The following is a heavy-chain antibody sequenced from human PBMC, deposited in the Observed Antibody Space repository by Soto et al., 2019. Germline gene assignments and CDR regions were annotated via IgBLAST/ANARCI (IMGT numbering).Heavy chain of an antibody. CDR3: ASTTELGYCNNGVCYTPSFDY. Sequence: PSETLSLTCAVYGGSFSGYYWSWIRQPPGKGLEWIGEINHSGSTNYNPSLQSRVTISVDTSKNQLSLKLSSVTAADTAVYYCASTTELGYCNNGVCYTPSFDYWGQGTLVTVSS. D-gene: IGHD2-8*01. CDR1: GGSFSGYY. CDR2: INHSGST. J-gene: IGHJ4*02. V-gene: IGHV4-34*01.